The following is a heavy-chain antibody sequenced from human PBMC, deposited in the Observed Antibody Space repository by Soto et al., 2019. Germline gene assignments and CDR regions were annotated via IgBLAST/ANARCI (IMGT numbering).Heavy chain of an antibody. D-gene: IGHD6-19*01. CDR1: GGSISSYY. J-gene: IGHJ3*02. CDR3: ARAVDDRTGWYTAFER. CDR2: IYYSGST. Sequence: SDTLSLTCTFSGGSISSYYWSWIRQPPGKGLEWIGYIYYSGSTNYNPSLKSRVTISVDTSKNQFSLKLSSVTAADTAVYYCARAVDDRTGWYTAFERWGQGTMVTV. V-gene: IGHV4-59*07.